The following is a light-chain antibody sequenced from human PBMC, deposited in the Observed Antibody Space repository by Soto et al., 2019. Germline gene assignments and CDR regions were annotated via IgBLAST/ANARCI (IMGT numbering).Light chain of an antibody. CDR3: QQYNNWPFIT. J-gene: IGKJ5*01. CDR2: GAS. CDR1: QSVSSN. V-gene: IGKV3-15*01. Sequence: RVMIQYTATPSVSPGEKATLSCRASQSVSSNLAWYQQKPGQAPRLLIYGASTRATGIPARFSGSGSGTEFTLTISSLQSEDFAVYYCQQYNNWPFITFGQGTRLEIK.